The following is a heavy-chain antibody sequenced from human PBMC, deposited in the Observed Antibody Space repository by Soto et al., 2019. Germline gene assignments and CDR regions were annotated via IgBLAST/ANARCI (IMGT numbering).Heavy chain of an antibody. J-gene: IGHJ4*02. CDR1: GFTFDDYA. Sequence: GGSLRLSCAASGFTFDDYAMHWVRQAPGKGLEWGSGISWNSGSIGYADSVKGRFTISRDNAKNSLYLQMNSLRAEDTALYYCAKAGFWSGYYSLVDYWGQGTLVTVSS. CDR2: ISWNSGSI. D-gene: IGHD3-3*01. V-gene: IGHV3-9*01. CDR3: AKAGFWSGYYSLVDY.